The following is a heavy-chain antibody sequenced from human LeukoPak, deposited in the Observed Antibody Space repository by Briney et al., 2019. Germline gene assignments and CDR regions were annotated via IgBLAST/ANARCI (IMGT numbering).Heavy chain of an antibody. CDR1: GGSISSSNW. V-gene: IGHV4-4*02. D-gene: IGHD3-22*01. CDR2: IYHSGST. CDR3: ARVGHYYDSSGYSEHGDYFDY. J-gene: IGHJ4*02. Sequence: SETLSLTCAVSGGSISSSNWWSWVRQPPGKGLEWIGEIYHSGSTYYNPSLKSRVTISVDTSKNQFSLKLSSVTAADTAVYYCARVGHYYDSSGYSEHGDYFDYWGQGTLVTVSS.